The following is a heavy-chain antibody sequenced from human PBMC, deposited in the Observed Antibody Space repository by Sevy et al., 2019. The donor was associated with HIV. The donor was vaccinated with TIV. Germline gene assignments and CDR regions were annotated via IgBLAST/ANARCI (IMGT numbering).Heavy chain of an antibody. CDR1: GFTFSSYE. D-gene: IGHD3-16*01. CDR3: ARATFGAFDY. Sequence: GGSLRLSCAASGFTFSSYEMNWVRQAPGKGLEWVSYISSSGSTIYYADSVKGRFTISRDNAKNSLYLQMNSLRAEDTAVYYCARATFGAFDYWGQGTLVTVSS. CDR2: ISSSGSTI. V-gene: IGHV3-48*03. J-gene: IGHJ4*02.